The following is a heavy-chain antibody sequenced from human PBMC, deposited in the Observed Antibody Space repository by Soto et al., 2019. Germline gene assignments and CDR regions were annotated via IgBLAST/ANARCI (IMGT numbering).Heavy chain of an antibody. Sequence: GESLKISCKGSGYSFTSYWINWVRQMPGKGLEWMGRIDPSDSYTNYSPSFQGLVTMSADKSISTACLQWSSLKASDTAMYYCERLIKYSSDYGMDVWGQGTTVTVSS. CDR1: GYSFTSYW. V-gene: IGHV5-10-1*01. D-gene: IGHD6-25*01. CDR2: IDPSDSYT. CDR3: ERLIKYSSDYGMDV. J-gene: IGHJ6*02.